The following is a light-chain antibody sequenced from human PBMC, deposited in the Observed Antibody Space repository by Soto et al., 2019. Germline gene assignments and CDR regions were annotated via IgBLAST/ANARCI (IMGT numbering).Light chain of an antibody. CDR2: GAS. Sequence: EIVMTQSPATLSVSPGERATLSCRASQSVSSNLAWYQQKPGQAPRLLIYGASTRATGIPARFSGSGSGTEFTLTINSLQPDDFATYYCQQYDTYYTFGQGTKVAIK. CDR1: QSVSSN. J-gene: IGKJ2*01. CDR3: QQYDTYYT. V-gene: IGKV3-15*01.